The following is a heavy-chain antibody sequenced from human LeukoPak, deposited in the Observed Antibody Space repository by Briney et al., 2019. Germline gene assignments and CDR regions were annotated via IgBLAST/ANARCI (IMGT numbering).Heavy chain of an antibody. Sequence: GGSLRLSCAASGFTFNTYIMNWVRQAPGKGLEWVSYISTTGTIYYADSLEGRFTISRDNAKNSLYLQMNSLRAEDTGVYYCTRAGSHRNSGYDYWGQGTLVTVSS. J-gene: IGHJ4*02. CDR3: TRAGSHRNSGYDY. CDR1: GFTFNTYI. V-gene: IGHV3-48*04. D-gene: IGHD5-12*01. CDR2: ISTTGTI.